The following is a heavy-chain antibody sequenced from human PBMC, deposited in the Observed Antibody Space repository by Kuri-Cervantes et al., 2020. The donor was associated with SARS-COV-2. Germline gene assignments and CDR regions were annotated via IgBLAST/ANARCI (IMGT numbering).Heavy chain of an antibody. Sequence: ASVKVSCKASGYTFTGYYMHWVRQAPGQGLEWMGWINPNSGGTNYAQKFQGRVTITTDESTSTAYMELSSLRSEDTAVYYCATEGYSIIIWAFAHWGQGTKVTVSS. CDR1: GYTFTGYY. V-gene: IGHV1-2*02. CDR3: ATEGYSIIIWAFAH. CDR2: INPNSGGT. D-gene: IGHD3-22*01. J-gene: IGHJ3*01.